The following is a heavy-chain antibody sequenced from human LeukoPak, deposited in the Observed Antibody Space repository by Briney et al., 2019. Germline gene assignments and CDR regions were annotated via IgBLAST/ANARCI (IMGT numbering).Heavy chain of an antibody. Sequence: PSETLSLTCTVSGGSISSYYWSWIRQPPGKGLEWIGYIYYSGSTNYNPSLKSRVTISVDTSKNQFSLKLSSVTAADTAVYYCARRGYYDSSRSRDNWFDPWGQGTLVTVSS. V-gene: IGHV4-59*01. J-gene: IGHJ5*02. CDR3: ARRGYYDSSRSRDNWFDP. CDR2: IYYSGST. D-gene: IGHD3-22*01. CDR1: GGSISSYY.